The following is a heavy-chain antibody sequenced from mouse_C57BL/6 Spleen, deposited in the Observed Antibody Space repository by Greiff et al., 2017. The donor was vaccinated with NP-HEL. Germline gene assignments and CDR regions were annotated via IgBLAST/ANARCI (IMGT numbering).Heavy chain of an antibody. D-gene: IGHD1-1*01. Sequence: EVNVVESGEGLVKPGGSLKLSCAASGFTFSSYAMSWVRQTPEKRLEWVAYISSGGDYIYYADTVKGRFTISRDNARNTLYLQMSMLKAEDTAMYYCTTITTVVDGYFDYWGQGTTLTVSS. CDR1: GFTFSSYA. CDR3: TTITTVVDGYFDY. CDR2: ISSGGDYI. J-gene: IGHJ2*01. V-gene: IGHV5-9-1*02.